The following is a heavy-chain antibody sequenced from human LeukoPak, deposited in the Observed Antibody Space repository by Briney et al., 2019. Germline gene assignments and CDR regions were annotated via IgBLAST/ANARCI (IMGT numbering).Heavy chain of an antibody. Sequence: GGSLRLSCAASGFTFSSSAMSWVRQAPVKGLEWVSAISGSGGSTSYADSVKGRFTISRDNSKNTLYLQMNSLRAEDTAVYYCAKDPYYDSSGYLHWGQGTLVTVSS. CDR3: AKDPYYDSSGYLH. D-gene: IGHD3-22*01. V-gene: IGHV3-23*01. CDR1: GFTFSSSA. J-gene: IGHJ4*02. CDR2: ISGSGGST.